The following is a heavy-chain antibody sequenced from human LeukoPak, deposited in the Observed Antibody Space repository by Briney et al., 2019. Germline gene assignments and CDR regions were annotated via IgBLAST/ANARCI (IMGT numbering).Heavy chain of an antibody. CDR1: GGTFSRYT. J-gene: IGHJ4*02. Sequence: SVKVSCKASGGTFSRYTISWVRQAPGQGLEWMGGIIPIFGTANYAQKFQGRVTITADESTSTAYMEVSSLRSEDTAVYYCARAYSGYDFFDYWGQGILVTVSS. CDR3: ARAYSGYDFFDY. V-gene: IGHV1-69*13. D-gene: IGHD5-12*01. CDR2: IIPIFGTA.